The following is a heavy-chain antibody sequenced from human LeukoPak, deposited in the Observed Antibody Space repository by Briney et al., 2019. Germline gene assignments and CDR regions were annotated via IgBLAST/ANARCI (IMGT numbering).Heavy chain of an antibody. CDR3: ARDRYYYDSSGYYNWFDP. CDR1: GVSISTHY. J-gene: IGHJ5*02. Sequence: SETLSLTCNVSGVSISTHYWSWIRQSPGKGLEWIGYIYHNGITNYNPSLKSRVTISIDTSKNQFSLKLSSVTAADTAVYYCARDRYYYDSSGYYNWFDPWGQGTLVTVSS. CDR2: IYHNGIT. V-gene: IGHV4-59*11. D-gene: IGHD3-22*01.